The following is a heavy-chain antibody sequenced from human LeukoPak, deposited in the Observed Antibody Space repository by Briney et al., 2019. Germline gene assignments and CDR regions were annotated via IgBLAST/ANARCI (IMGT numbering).Heavy chain of an antibody. CDR2: ISGYNGNK. CDR3: ARDLRRDSSGWNSQAVLDY. CDR1: GYTFITYG. V-gene: IGHV1-18*01. J-gene: IGHJ4*02. D-gene: IGHD6-19*01. Sequence: GASVKVSCKASGYTFITYGITWVRQAPGQGLEWMGWISGYNGNKKYAQKFQGRVTMTTDTSTSTAYMEMRSLRSDDTAVYYCARDLRRDSSGWNSQAVLDYWGQGTLVTVSS.